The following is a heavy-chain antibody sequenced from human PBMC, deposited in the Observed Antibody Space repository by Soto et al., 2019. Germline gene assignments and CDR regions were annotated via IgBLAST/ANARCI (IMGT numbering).Heavy chain of an antibody. CDR1: GFSFPNFA. V-gene: IGHV3-23*01. J-gene: IGHJ4*02. D-gene: IGHD6-6*01. Sequence: EVQLLESGGGLVQPGGSLRLSCATSGFSFPNFAMSWVRQAPGKGLEWVSAISASGDNTYYAGSVKGRFTISRDISKNRLYLHIIGPRAEDTAVYYCAKALGGSRSAHFVDKWGQGALVTVSS. CDR2: ISASGDNT. CDR3: AKALGGSRSAHFVDK.